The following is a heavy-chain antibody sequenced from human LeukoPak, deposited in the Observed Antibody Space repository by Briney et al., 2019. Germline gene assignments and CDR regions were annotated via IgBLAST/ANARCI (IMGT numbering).Heavy chain of an antibody. CDR1: GGSISSSSYY. J-gene: IGHJ3*02. D-gene: IGHD5-24*01. CDR3: ARSHRDGYNHDAFDI. CDR2: IYYSGST. V-gene: IGHV4-39*07. Sequence: PSETLSLTCTVSGGSISSSSYYWGWIRQPPGKGLEWIGSIYYSGSTYYNPSLKSRVTISVDTSKNQFSLKLSSVTAADTAVYYCARSHRDGYNHDAFDIWVQGTMVTVSS.